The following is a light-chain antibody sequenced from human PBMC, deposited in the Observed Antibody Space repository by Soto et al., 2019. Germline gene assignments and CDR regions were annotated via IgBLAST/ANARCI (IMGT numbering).Light chain of an antibody. CDR3: FSYAGNSGV. CDR2: EVT. CDR1: SNDVGGYNL. V-gene: IGLV2-23*02. Sequence: ITISCTGTSNDVGGYNLVSRYQQHPGKAPKLIIYEVTKRPSGVSNRFSGSKSGNTASLTISGLQAEDEADYSCFSYAGNSGVFGTGTKVTVL. J-gene: IGLJ1*01.